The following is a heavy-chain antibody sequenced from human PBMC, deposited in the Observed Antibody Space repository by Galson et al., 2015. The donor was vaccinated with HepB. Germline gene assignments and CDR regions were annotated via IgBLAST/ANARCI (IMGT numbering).Heavy chain of an antibody. CDR1: GFTFSSYG. J-gene: IGHJ4*02. D-gene: IGHD3-3*01. CDR2: IWYDGSNK. V-gene: IGHV3-33*01. CDR3: ARDGMGYYDFWSGQTGWFDY. Sequence: SLRLSCAASGFTFSSYGIHWVRQAPGKGLEWVAVIWYDGSNKYYADSVKGRFTISRDNSKNTLYLQMNSLRAEDTAVYYCARDGMGYYDFWSGQTGWFDYWGQGTLVTVSS.